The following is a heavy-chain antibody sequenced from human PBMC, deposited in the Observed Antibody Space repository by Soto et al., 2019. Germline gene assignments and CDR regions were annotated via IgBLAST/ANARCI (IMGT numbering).Heavy chain of an antibody. CDR1: GGTFSSYA. Sequence: SVKVSCKASGGTFSSYAISWVRQAPGQGLEWMGGIIPIFGTANYAQKFQGRVTITADESTSTAYMELSSLRSEDTAVYYCATTIVEYYYDSSGSPTGIDYWGQGTLVTVSS. J-gene: IGHJ4*02. CDR2: IIPIFGTA. V-gene: IGHV1-69*13. CDR3: ATTIVEYYYDSSGSPTGIDY. D-gene: IGHD3-22*01.